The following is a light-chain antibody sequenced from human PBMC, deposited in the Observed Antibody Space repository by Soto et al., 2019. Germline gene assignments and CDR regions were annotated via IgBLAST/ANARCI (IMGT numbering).Light chain of an antibody. Sequence: KGVTKSPGNVSLKKGERATLSCRASQSVSSSSLAWYQQTPGQAPRLVTYGASSRATGIPDRFSGSGSGTDFTLTIRILETEDYAVYYCQQYGSSPMITFGQGTLLEV. V-gene: IGKV3-20*01. CDR2: GAS. CDR3: QQYGSSPMIT. CDR1: QSVSSSS. J-gene: IGKJ5*01.